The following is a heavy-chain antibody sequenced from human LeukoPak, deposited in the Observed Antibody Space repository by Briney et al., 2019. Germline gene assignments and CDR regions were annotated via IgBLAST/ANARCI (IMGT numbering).Heavy chain of an antibody. CDR3: ARVWQQLLFSGFDY. CDR2: IKQEGSEK. J-gene: IGHJ4*02. Sequence: GGSLRLSCALSALTFSIYWVSWVRHAPGKGLEGLAKIKQEGSEKYHVDSGKGRSTLSRDNAKNSLYPQMTSPRAEETAVYYCARVWQQLLFSGFDYWGPGTLVTVSS. D-gene: IGHD6-13*01. CDR1: ALTFSIYW. V-gene: IGHV3-7*01.